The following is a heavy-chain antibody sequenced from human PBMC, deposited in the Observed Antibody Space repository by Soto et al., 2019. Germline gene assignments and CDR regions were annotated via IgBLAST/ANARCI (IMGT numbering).Heavy chain of an antibody. CDR2: ISAYNGNT. V-gene: IGHV1-18*01. Sequence: QVQLVQSGAEVKKPGASVKVSCKASGYTFTSYGINWVRQAPGQGLEWMGWISAYNGNTNYAQKLQGRVTMTTDTYPRTAYMELRSMSSYDTAVDYCARGTTVETGSYWGQGTLVTVSS. D-gene: IGHD4-17*01. CDR3: ARGTTVETGSY. J-gene: IGHJ4*02. CDR1: GYTFTSYG.